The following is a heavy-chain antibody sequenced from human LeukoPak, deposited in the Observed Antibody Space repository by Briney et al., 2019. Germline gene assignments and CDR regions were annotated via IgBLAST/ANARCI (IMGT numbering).Heavy chain of an antibody. CDR2: ISHDGSHK. D-gene: IGHD3-3*02. V-gene: IGHV3-30*04. J-gene: IGHJ4*02. CDR3: ARDIAFDGTRPPDY. CDR1: GFTFSSYA. Sequence: GGSQRLSCAASGFTFSSYAMHWVRQAPGKGLEWVAVISHDGSHKYYAASVKGRFTISRDNPKNTLFLQMNSLRPEDTAVYYCARDIAFDGTRPPDYWGQGTLVTVSS.